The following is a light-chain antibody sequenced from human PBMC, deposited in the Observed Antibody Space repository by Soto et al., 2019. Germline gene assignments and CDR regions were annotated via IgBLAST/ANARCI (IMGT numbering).Light chain of an antibody. CDR3: QHYGSSPLLT. CDR1: QSVSG. Sequence: EIVLTQSPGTLSLSPGERATLSCRASQSVSGLAWYQQKPGQPPRLLIFATFNRAAGVPDKLTGSGSGTDFTLTISRLEPEAFAVYYCQHYGSSPLLTFAGGTKVDIK. J-gene: IGKJ4*01. CDR2: ATF. V-gene: IGKV3-20*01.